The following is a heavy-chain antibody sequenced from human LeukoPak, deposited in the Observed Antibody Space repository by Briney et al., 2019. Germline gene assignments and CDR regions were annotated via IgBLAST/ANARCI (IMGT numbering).Heavy chain of an antibody. CDR2: IYSGGST. V-gene: IGHV3-66*01. Sequence: PGGSLRLSCAASRFTFSSYSMNWVRRAPGKGLEWGSVIYSGGSTDYADSVKGRFNISRDKAKNTLYLQMNDLGAEDTAVCYCARGRPVGASTVEDYWGQGTLITVSS. CDR1: RFTFSSYS. CDR3: ARGRPVGASTVEDY. J-gene: IGHJ4*02. D-gene: IGHD1-26*01.